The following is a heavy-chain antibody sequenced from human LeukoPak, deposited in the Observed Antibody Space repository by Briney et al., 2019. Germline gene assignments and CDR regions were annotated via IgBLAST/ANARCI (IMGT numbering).Heavy chain of an antibody. D-gene: IGHD6-19*01. V-gene: IGHV3-13*01. J-gene: IGHJ6*02. CDR2: IGTAGDT. Sequence: GGSLRLSCAASGFTFSSYDMHWVRQATGKGLEWVSAIGTAGDTYYPGSVKGRFTISRENAKNSLYLQMNSLRAEDTAVYYCAGSSSGWLSKYYYYGMDVWGQGTTVTVSS. CDR1: GFTFSSYD. CDR3: AGSSSGWLSKYYYYGMDV.